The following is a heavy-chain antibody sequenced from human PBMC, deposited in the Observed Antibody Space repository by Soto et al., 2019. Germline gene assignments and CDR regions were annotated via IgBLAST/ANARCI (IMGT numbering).Heavy chain of an antibody. J-gene: IGHJ4*02. V-gene: IGHV3-23*01. Sequence: EVRLLESGGGLVQPGGSLRLSCAASGFTFSTYAMSWVRQAPGKGLEWVSKIINSGGSTYYADSVKGRFTISRDNSKNTLYLQMNSLRAEDTAVYYCATGQQLGYWGQGTLVTVSS. D-gene: IGHD6-13*01. CDR3: ATGQQLGY. CDR1: GFTFSTYA. CDR2: IINSGGST.